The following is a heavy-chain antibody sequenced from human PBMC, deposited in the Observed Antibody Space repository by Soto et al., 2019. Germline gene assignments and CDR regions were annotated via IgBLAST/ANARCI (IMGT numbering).Heavy chain of an antibody. CDR3: VKVWSLHYFDY. D-gene: IGHD3-3*01. V-gene: IGHV3-23*01. CDR1: GFTFTNYA. CDR2: LSGSGGST. Sequence: EVQLLESGGVLIQPGGSLRLSCAASGFTFTNYAMTWVRQAPGKGLEWVSTLSGSGGSTYYADSVKGRFTVSRDNSKSTLYLQMNSLRAEDTAVYYCVKVWSLHYFDYWGQGTLVTFSS. J-gene: IGHJ4*02.